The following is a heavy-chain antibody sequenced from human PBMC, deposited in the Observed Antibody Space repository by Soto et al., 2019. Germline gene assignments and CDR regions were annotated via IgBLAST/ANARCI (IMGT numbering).Heavy chain of an antibody. CDR3: AKAQSGWPHYFDY. D-gene: IGHD6-19*01. J-gene: IGHJ4*02. CDR2: ISYDGSNK. V-gene: IGHV3-30*18. Sequence: GGSLRLSCAASGFTFSSYGMHWVRQAPGKGLEWVAVISYDGSNKYYADSVKGRFTISRDNSKNTLYLQMNSLRAEDTAVYYCAKAQSGWPHYFDYWGQGTLVTVSS. CDR1: GFTFSSYG.